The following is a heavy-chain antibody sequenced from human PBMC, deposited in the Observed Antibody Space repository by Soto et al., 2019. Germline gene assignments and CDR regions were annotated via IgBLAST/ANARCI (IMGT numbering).Heavy chain of an antibody. J-gene: IGHJ4*02. D-gene: IGHD6-13*01. CDR3: AKDQGSSWYEIDY. CDR2: ISGSGGST. CDR1: GFTFSNYA. V-gene: IGHV3-23*01. Sequence: EVPLLESGGGLVQPGGSLRLSCAASGFTFSNYAVTWVRQAPGKGLEWVSTISGSGGSTYYADSVKGRFTISRDNCKNTLYLQMNSLRAEDTAVYYCAKDQGSSWYEIDYWGQGTLVTVSS.